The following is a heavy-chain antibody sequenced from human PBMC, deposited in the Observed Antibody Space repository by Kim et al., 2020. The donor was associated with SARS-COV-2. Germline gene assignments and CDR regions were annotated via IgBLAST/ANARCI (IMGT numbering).Heavy chain of an antibody. V-gene: IGHV4-34*01. CDR2: INHSGST. J-gene: IGHJ6*02. D-gene: IGHD3-22*01. CDR3: ARLGYDSSGYYSGYYGMDV. CDR1: GGSFSGYY. Sequence: SETLSLTCAVYGGSFSGYYWSWIRQPPGKGLEWIGEINHSGSTNYNPSLKSRVTISVDTSKNQFSLKLSSVTAADTAVYYCARLGYDSSGYYSGYYGMDVWGQGTTVTVSS.